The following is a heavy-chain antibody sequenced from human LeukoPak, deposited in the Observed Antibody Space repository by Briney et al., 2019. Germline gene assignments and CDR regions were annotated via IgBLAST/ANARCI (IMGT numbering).Heavy chain of an antibody. Sequence: SVKVSCKASGGTFSSYAISWVRQAPGQGLEWMGRIIPIFGTANYAQKFQGRVTITTDESTSTAYMEMSSLRSEDTAVYYCARENGDIVVVVAASSWFDLWGEGTLVTVSS. D-gene: IGHD2-15*01. J-gene: IGHJ5*02. CDR3: ARENGDIVVVVAASSWFDL. V-gene: IGHV1-69*05. CDR2: IIPIFGTA. CDR1: GGTFSSYA.